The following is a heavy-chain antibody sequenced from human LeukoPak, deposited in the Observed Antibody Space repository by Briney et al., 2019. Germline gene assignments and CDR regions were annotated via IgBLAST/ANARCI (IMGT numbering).Heavy chain of an antibody. CDR1: GFTFSSYG. D-gene: IGHD2-15*01. CDR3: ARHRSGGSQDDAFDI. J-gene: IGHJ3*02. Sequence: GGSLRLSCAVSGFTFSSYGMSWVRQAPGKGLEWVADIKQDGSEKYYVDSVKGRFTISRQNAKNSLFLQMNSLRAEDTAVYYCARHRSGGSQDDAFDIWGQGTMVTVSS. V-gene: IGHV3-7*01. CDR2: IKQDGSEK.